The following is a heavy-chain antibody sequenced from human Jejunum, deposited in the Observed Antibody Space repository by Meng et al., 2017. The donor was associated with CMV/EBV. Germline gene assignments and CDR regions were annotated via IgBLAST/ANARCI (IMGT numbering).Heavy chain of an antibody. CDR2: IITIISSA. CDR3: ARGTPAATIGLYFYYYDMDV. Sequence: NYAISWVRQAPGQGLEWMGRIITIISSANYAQKFQGRVTITADKSTSTAYMELSSLRSEDTAVYYCARGTPAATIGLYFYYYDMDVWGQGTTVTVSS. CDR1: NYA. V-gene: IGHV1-69*04. J-gene: IGHJ6*01. D-gene: IGHD1-26*01.